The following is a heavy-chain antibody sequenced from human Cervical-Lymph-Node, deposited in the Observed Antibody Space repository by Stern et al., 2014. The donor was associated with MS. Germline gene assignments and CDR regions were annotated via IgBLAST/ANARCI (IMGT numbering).Heavy chain of an antibody. V-gene: IGHV1-3*01. CDR1: GYTFTTYA. CDR3: ARDGYSSGWRVFDY. J-gene: IGHJ4*02. Sequence: QVQLVQSGAEVKKPGASVKVACKASGYTFTTYAIHWVRQAPGQRLEWMGWINAGNGDTKYSQNFQGRVTIIRDTSANTAYMELSSLRSEDTALYYCARDGYSSGWRVFDYWGQGTLVSVSS. CDR2: INAGNGDT. D-gene: IGHD6-19*01.